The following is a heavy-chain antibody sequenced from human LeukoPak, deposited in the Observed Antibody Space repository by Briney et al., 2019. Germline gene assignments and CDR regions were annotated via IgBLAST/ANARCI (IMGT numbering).Heavy chain of an antibody. V-gene: IGHV3-20*04. D-gene: IGHD2-15*01. CDR1: GFTFDDYG. CDR3: ASAGPVVVGATAGVFDI. Sequence: GGSLRLSCAASGFTFDDYGMCWVRHAPGKGLEWVSGINWNGGSTGYGDSVKGQFIISRDDAKKSLYLQMNSLRAEDTALYYCASAGPVVVGATAGVFDIWGQGTMVTVSS. J-gene: IGHJ3*02. CDR2: INWNGGST.